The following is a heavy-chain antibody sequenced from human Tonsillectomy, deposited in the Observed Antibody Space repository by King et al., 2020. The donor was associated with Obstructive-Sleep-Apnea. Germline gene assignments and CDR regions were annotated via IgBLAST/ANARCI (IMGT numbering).Heavy chain of an antibody. J-gene: IGHJ6*02. CDR1: GYTFTSYY. V-gene: IGHV1-46*03. D-gene: IGHD3-9*01. CDR3: ALVPYDILTGYYTLDV. Sequence: QLVQSGAEVKKPGASVKVSCKSSGYTFTSYYMHWVRQAPGQGLEWMGIINPSGGSTSYAQKFQGRVTMTRDTSTSTVYMELSSLGPEYTAVYYCALVPYDILTGYYTLDVWGQGTTVTVSS. CDR2: INPSGGST.